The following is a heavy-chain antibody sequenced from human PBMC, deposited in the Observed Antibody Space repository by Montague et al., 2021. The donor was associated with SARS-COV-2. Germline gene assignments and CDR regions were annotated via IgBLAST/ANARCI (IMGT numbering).Heavy chain of an antibody. CDR3: ARKMDSSFDV. J-gene: IGHJ3*01. CDR1: VASLSSDSLS. Sequence: VSPVASLSSDSLSWHWIRQSPSSGLEWLASTYYRSKWYNDSAPSVSGRATVKPDTSRNQFSLHLDSVTPEDTALYFCARKMDSSFDVWGKGTMVIVSS. CDR2: TYYRSKWYN. D-gene: IGHD2-2*03. V-gene: IGHV6-1*01.